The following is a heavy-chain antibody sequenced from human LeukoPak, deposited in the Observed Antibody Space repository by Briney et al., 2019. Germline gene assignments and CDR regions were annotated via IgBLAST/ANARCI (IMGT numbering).Heavy chain of an antibody. CDR3: AKPITMIVVVINHQH. Sequence: PGGSLRLPCAASGFTFSSYAMSWVRQAPGKGLEWVSAISGSGGSTYYADSVKGRFTISRDNSKNTLYLQMNSLRAEDTAVYYCAKPITMIVVVINHQHWGQGTLVTVSS. V-gene: IGHV3-23*01. J-gene: IGHJ1*01. CDR2: ISGSGGST. CDR1: GFTFSSYA. D-gene: IGHD3-22*01.